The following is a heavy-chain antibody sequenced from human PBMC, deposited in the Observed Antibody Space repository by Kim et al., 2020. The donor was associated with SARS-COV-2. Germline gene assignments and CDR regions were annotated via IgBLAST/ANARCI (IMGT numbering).Heavy chain of an antibody. D-gene: IGHD6-13*01. CDR3: ARGPGGQQLLRGVTKQYYFDY. Sequence: SETLSLTCAVYGGSFSGYYWSWIRQPPGKGLEWIGEINHSGSTNYNPSLKSRVTISVDTSKNQFSLKLSSVTAADTAVYYCARGPGGQQLLRGVTKQYYFDYWGQGTLVTVST. CDR1: GGSFSGYY. J-gene: IGHJ4*02. CDR2: INHSGST. V-gene: IGHV4-34*01.